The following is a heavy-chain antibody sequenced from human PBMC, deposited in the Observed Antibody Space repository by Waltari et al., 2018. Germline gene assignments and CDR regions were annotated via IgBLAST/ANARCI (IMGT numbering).Heavy chain of an antibody. Sequence: EVQLVESGGGLVQPGGALRRSCSASGLIVSSHYMSWVRQAPGKGLEWVSVLYDSGEAYYGDSVKGRFTISRDNSKNTVYLQMNTLSAEDTAVYYCARGLGPTLAYYFDYWGRGTLVTVSS. CDR3: ARGLGPTLAYYFDY. D-gene: IGHD3-10*01. J-gene: IGHJ4*02. V-gene: IGHV3-66*02. CDR1: GLIVSSHY. CDR2: LYDSGEA.